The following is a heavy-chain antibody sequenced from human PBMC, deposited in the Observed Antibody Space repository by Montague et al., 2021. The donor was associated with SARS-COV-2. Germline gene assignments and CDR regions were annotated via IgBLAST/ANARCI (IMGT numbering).Heavy chain of an antibody. Sequence: PALVKPTQTLTLTCTFSGFSLSTSGMCVSWIRQPPGKALEWLALIDWDDDKYYSTSLKTRLTISKDTSKNQVVLTMTDMAPVDTATYCCARICLQAGLAVAANFHYWGQGTLVTVSS. CDR1: GFSLSTSGMC. CDR2: IDWDDDK. D-gene: IGHD6-19*01. J-gene: IGHJ4*02. CDR3: ARICLQAGLAVAANFHY. V-gene: IGHV2-70*01.